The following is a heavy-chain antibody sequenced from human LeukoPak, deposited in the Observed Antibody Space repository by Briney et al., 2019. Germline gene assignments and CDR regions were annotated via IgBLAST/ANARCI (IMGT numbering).Heavy chain of an antibody. V-gene: IGHV3-48*04. D-gene: IGHD6-19*01. J-gene: IGHJ3*02. Sequence: PGGSLRLSCAASGFTFSSYSMNWVRQAPGKGLEWVSYISSSSSTIYYADSVKGRFTISRDNAKNSLYLQMNSLRAEDTAVYYCATKGSGWYSDDAFDIWGQGTMVTVSS. CDR2: ISSSSSTI. CDR1: GFTFSSYS. CDR3: ATKGSGWYSDDAFDI.